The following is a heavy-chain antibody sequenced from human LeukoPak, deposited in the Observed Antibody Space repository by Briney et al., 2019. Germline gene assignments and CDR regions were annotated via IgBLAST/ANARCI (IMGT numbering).Heavy chain of an antibody. D-gene: IGHD2-8*01. CDR1: GYTFTSYG. V-gene: IGHV1-18*01. CDR3: ASCHCTNGVCYGECEYFQH. J-gene: IGHJ1*01. CDR2: ISAYNGNT. Sequence: VASVNVSCKASGYTFTSYGISWVRQAPGQGLEWMGWISAYNGNTNYAQKLQGRLTLTTDTSTSTAYMELRSLRSDDTAVYYCASCHCTNGVCYGECEYFQHWGQGTLVTVSS.